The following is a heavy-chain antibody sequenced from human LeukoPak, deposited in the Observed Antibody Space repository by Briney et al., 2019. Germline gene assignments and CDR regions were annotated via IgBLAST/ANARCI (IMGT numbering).Heavy chain of an antibody. CDR2: ISGSTGTT. J-gene: IGHJ3*02. D-gene: IGHD1-1*01. V-gene: IGHV3-23*01. Sequence: GGSLRLSCAASGFTFSSYAMSWVRQAPGKGLEWVSGISGSTGTTYYADSVKGRFTISRDNSKNTLYLQINSLRTEDTAVYYCARPPSTTWIHDAFDIWGQGTMVTVSS. CDR3: ARPPSTTWIHDAFDI. CDR1: GFTFSSYA.